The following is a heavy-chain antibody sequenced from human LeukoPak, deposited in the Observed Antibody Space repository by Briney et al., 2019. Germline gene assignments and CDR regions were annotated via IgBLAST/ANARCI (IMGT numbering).Heavy chain of an antibody. CDR2: IYYSGST. J-gene: IGHJ6*03. V-gene: IGHV4-39*07. CDR3: ARGLAAAGILSPFWNYYYYMDV. D-gene: IGHD6-13*01. CDR1: GGSISSSSYY. Sequence: PSETLSLTCTVSGGSISSSSYYWGWIRQPPGKGLEWIGSIYYSGSTYYNPSLKSRVTISVDTSKNQFSLKLSSVTAADTAVYYCARGLAAAGILSPFWNYYYYMDVWGKGTTVTVSS.